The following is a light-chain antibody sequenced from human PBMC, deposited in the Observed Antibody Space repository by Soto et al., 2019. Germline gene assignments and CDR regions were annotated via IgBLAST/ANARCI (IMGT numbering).Light chain of an antibody. CDR1: SSDVGSYNR. J-gene: IGLJ3*02. CDR3: SSFTSSNTWV. CDR2: EVS. Sequence: QSALTQPPSVSGSPGQSVTISCTGTSSDVGSYNRVSWYQQPPGTAPKLIIYEVSNRSSGVPDRFFGSKSGNTASLTISGLQAEDEADYYCSSFTSSNTWVFGGGTKLTVL. V-gene: IGLV2-18*02.